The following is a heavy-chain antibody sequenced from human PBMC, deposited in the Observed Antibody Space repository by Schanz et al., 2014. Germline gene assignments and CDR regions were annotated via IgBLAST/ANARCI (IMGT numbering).Heavy chain of an antibody. D-gene: IGHD6-6*01. V-gene: IGHV1-69*09. CDR1: GYTFTSYA. J-gene: IGHJ4*02. Sequence: QVQLVQSGSELKKPGASVKVSCKASGYTFTSYAMNWVRQAPGQGLEWMGRIIPIHGIVNYAQRFQDRVRITADKSTSTAYMELRSLRSDDTAVYYCARDQSPYTNSSDVRYFDYWGQGTLVTVSS. CDR3: ARDQSPYTNSSDVRYFDY. CDR2: IIPIHGIV.